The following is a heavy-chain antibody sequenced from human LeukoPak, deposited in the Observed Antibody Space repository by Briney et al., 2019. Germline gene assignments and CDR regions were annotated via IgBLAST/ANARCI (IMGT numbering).Heavy chain of an antibody. CDR3: GGGWEAWELLGY. D-gene: IGHD3-10*02. CDR2: IFHSGMA. CDR1: GGSITNNHY. J-gene: IGHJ4*02. V-gene: IGHV4-4*02. Sequence: SGTLSLTCAVSGGSITNNHYWTWVRQPPGRGLEWIADIFHSGMANYNPSLKSRVTISMDNSKNHFSLTLSSVTAADTAVYYCGGGWEAWELLGYWGQGTLVTVSS.